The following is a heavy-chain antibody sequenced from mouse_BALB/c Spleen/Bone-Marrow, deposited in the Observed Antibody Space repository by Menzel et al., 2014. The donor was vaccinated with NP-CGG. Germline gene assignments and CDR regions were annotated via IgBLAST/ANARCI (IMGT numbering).Heavy chain of an antibody. D-gene: IGHD1-1*01. Sequence: EVHLVESGGGLVQPGGSLKLSCAASGFTFSSYTMSWVRQTPEKRLEWVAYVSNGGGSTYYPDTVKGRFTISRDNAKNTLYLQMSSLKSEDTAMYYCARHYYGSSYFDYWGQGTTLTVYS. CDR3: ARHYYGSSYFDY. CDR2: VSNGGGST. V-gene: IGHV5-12-2*01. J-gene: IGHJ2*01. CDR1: GFTFSSYT.